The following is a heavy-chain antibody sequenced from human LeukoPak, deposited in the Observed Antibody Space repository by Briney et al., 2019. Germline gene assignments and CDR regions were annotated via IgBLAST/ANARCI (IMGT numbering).Heavy chain of an antibody. J-gene: IGHJ6*02. V-gene: IGHV3-7*03. CDR3: ARQKEEEITIFGVVMPYYYYGMDV. CDR1: GFIFTNYG. D-gene: IGHD3-3*01. Sequence: GGSLRLSCAASGFIFTNYGMNWVRQAPGKGLEWVANIKQDGSEKYYVDSVKGRFTISRDNAKNSLYLQMNSLRAEDTAVYYCARQKEEEITIFGVVMPYYYYGMDVWGQGTTVTVSS. CDR2: IKQDGSEK.